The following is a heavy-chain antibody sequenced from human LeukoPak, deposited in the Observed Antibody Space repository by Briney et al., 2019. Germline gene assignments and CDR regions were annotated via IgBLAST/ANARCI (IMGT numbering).Heavy chain of an antibody. D-gene: IGHD3-3*01. V-gene: IGHV1-69*05. Sequence: SVKVSCKASGGTFSSYAISWVRQAPGQGLGWMGGIIPIFGTANYAQKFQGRVTITTDESTSTAYMELSSLRSEDTAVYYCARRVTIFGVVTEEAFDIWGQGTMVTVSS. CDR2: IIPIFGTA. CDR1: GGTFSSYA. J-gene: IGHJ3*02. CDR3: ARRVTIFGVVTEEAFDI.